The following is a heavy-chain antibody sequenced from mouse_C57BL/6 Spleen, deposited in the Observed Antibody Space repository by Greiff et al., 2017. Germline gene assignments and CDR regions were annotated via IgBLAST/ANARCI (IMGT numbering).Heavy chain of an antibody. CDR1: GFTFSDYG. CDR3: ARLYGYDDY. V-gene: IGHV5-17*01. D-gene: IGHD2-2*01. CDR2: ISSGSSTI. J-gene: IGHJ2*01. Sequence: EVKLQESGGGLVKPGGSLKLSCAASGFTFSDYGMHWVRQAPEKGLEWVAYISSGSSTIYYADTVKGRFTISRDNAKNTLFLQMTSLRSEDTAMYYCARLYGYDDYWGQGTTLTVSS.